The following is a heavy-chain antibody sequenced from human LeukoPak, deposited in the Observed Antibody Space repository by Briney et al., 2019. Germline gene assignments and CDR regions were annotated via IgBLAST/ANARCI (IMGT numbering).Heavy chain of an antibody. J-gene: IGHJ5*02. V-gene: IGHV4-34*01. D-gene: IGHD3-10*01. Sequence: SETLSLTCVVSGGSLSGSFSSNFWTWIRQPPGKGLEWIGEINRRGNTNYNPSLKSRVTMSVDTSKNDLSLELTSLTAADTAVYYCARSYYGSGSYYNWFDPWGQGTLVTVSS. CDR1: GGSLSGSFSSNF. CDR2: INRRGNT. CDR3: ARSYYGSGSYYNWFDP.